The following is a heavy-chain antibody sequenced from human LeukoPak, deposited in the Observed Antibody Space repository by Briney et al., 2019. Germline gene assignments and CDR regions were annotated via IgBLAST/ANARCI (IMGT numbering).Heavy chain of an antibody. J-gene: IGHJ3*02. Sequence: GGSLRLSCAASRFTFSSYAMHWVRQAPGKGLEWVAVISYDGSNKYYADSVKGRFTISRDNSKNTLYLQMNSLRAEDTAVYYCAGPTVAVNAFDIWGQGTMVTVSS. D-gene: IGHD4-11*01. CDR3: AGPTVAVNAFDI. CDR2: ISYDGSNK. CDR1: RFTFSSYA. V-gene: IGHV3-30*04.